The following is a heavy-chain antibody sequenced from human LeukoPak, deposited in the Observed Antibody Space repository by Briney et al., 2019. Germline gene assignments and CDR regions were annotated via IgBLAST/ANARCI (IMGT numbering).Heavy chain of an antibody. Sequence: PGGSLRLSCAASGFTFSSYEMNWVRQAPGKGLDWVSYISSSGSTIYYADSVKGRFTISRDNAKNSLYLQMNSLRAEDTAVYYCARTYYYDSSGYPAWGQGTLVTVSS. V-gene: IGHV3-48*03. CDR2: ISSSGSTI. D-gene: IGHD3-22*01. CDR3: ARTYYYDSSGYPA. CDR1: GFTFSSYE. J-gene: IGHJ4*02.